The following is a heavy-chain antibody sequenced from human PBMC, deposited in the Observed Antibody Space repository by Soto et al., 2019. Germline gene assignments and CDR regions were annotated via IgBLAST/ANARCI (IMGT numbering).Heavy chain of an antibody. V-gene: IGHV4-34*01. J-gene: IGHJ3*01. CDR1: GGSFSGYY. CDR3: ARGEGDSSGYYYLGAFDF. Sequence: PSETLSLTFAVYGGSFSGYYWSWIRKPPGEGLEWIGEINHSGSTNYNPSLKSRVTISVDTSKNQFTLKLSSVTAADTVVYYCARGEGDSSGYYYLGAFDFWGQGTLVTVS. CDR2: INHSGST. D-gene: IGHD3-22*01.